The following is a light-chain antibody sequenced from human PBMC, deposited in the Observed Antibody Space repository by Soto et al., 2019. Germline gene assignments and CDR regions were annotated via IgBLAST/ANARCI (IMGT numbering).Light chain of an antibody. CDR2: GGS. V-gene: IGKV3-20*01. CDR1: QTVRGIY. Sequence: EIVLTQSPGTLSLSPGERATVSCRASQTVRGIYLAWYQQKPGQAPRLLIYGGSSRATGIPDRFSGSGSGTDFTITISRLVHEDFAVYYCQQFASPPEGTFGQGTKVEI. J-gene: IGKJ1*01. CDR3: QQFASPPEGT.